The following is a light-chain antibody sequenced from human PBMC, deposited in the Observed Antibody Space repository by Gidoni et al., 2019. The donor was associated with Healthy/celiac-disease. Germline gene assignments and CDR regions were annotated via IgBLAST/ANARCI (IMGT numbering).Light chain of an antibody. CDR1: QSISSY. J-gene: IGKJ2*01. CDR3: QQSYSTPYT. CDR2: AAS. Sequence: DIQMTQSPSSLSASVGDRVTITCRASQSISSYLNLYQQKPGNAPKLLIYAASSFQSGVPSRVSGSGSGTDFTLTISSLQPEDFETYYCQQSYSTPYTFGQGTKLEIK. V-gene: IGKV1-39*01.